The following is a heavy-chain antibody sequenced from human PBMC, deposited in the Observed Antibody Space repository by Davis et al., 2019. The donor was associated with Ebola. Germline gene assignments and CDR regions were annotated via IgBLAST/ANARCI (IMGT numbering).Heavy chain of an antibody. CDR1: GGSISGYH. D-gene: IGHD5-24*01. Sequence: MPSETLSLTCSVSGGSISGYHWSWIRQPPGKGLEYIGDIYFTGRTNYNPSIKSRVTISVDTSKNQFSLKLTSVTAADTAVYYCARQRAGYNDFDYWGQGTLVTVSS. J-gene: IGHJ4*02. CDR2: IYFTGRT. V-gene: IGHV4-59*08. CDR3: ARQRAGYNDFDY.